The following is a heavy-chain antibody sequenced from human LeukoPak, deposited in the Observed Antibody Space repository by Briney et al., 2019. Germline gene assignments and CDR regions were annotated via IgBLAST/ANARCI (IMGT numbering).Heavy chain of an antibody. Sequence: ASVKVSCKASGYTFTDYYMHWVRQAPGQGLEWMGWIAPNSGDTNYAQKFQGRVTMTRDTSISTAHMELSRLKPDDTAVYYCARDIGSGWYWIGGNYWGQGTLVTVSS. D-gene: IGHD6-19*01. CDR1: GYTFTDYY. CDR2: IAPNSGDT. V-gene: IGHV1-2*02. J-gene: IGHJ4*02. CDR3: ARDIGSGWYWIGGNY.